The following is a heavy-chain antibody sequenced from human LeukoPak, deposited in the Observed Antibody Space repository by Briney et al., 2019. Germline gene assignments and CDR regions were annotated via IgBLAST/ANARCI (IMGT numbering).Heavy chain of an antibody. CDR2: IYYSGST. V-gene: IGHV4-30-4*08. Sequence: PSQTLSLTCTVSGGSISSGDYYWSWIRQPPGKGLEWIGYIYYSGSTYYNPSLKSRVTISVDTSKNQFSLKLSSVTAADTAVYYCARVRLVGYDILTGYYSFDYWGQGTLVTVSS. D-gene: IGHD3-9*01. J-gene: IGHJ4*02. CDR3: ARVRLVGYDILTGYYSFDY. CDR1: GGSISSGDYY.